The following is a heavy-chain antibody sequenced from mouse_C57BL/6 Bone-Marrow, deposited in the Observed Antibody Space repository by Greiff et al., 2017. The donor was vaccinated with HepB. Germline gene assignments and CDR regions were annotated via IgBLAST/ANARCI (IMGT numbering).Heavy chain of an antibody. Sequence: EVQLQQSGPELVKPGASVKISCKASGYTFTDYYMNWVKQSHGKSLEWIGDINPNNGGTSYNQKFKGKATLTVDKSSSTAYMELRSLTSEDSAVYYCAVYYDYDPPFAYWGQGTLVTVSA. CDR3: AVYYDYDPPFAY. D-gene: IGHD2-4*01. CDR1: GYTFTDYY. CDR2: INPNNGGT. J-gene: IGHJ3*01. V-gene: IGHV1-26*01.